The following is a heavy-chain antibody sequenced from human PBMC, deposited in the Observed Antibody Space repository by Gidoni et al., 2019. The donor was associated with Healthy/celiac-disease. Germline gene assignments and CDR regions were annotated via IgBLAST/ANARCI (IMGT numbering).Heavy chain of an antibody. Sequence: QVQLQESGPGLVKPSETLSLTCTVSGGSVSSGSYYWSWIRQPPGKGLEWIGYIYYSGSTNYNPSLKRRVTISVDTSKNQFSLKLSSVTAADTAVYYCARSASFCSSTSCYPYYYYGMDVWGQGTTVTVSS. V-gene: IGHV4-61*01. CDR1: GGSVSSGSYY. CDR2: IYYSGST. D-gene: IGHD2-2*01. CDR3: ARSASFCSSTSCYPYYYYGMDV. J-gene: IGHJ6*02.